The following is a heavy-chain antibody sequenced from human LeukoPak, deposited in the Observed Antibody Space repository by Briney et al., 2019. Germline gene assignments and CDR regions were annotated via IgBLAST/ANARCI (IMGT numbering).Heavy chain of an antibody. V-gene: IGHV5-51*01. Sequence: GESLKISCTASGPSLTAEWIGWVCEKPGKGLEWMGLIYPGDSDTRYSPSFQGQVTISADKSISSAYLQWSSLKASDTAMYYCAREGGSGSLDYWGQGTLVTVSS. CDR3: AREGGSGSLDY. CDR2: IYPGDSDT. D-gene: IGHD3-10*01. J-gene: IGHJ4*02. CDR1: GPSLTAEW.